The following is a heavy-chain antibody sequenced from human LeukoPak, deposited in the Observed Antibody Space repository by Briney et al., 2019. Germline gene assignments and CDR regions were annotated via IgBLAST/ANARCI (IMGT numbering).Heavy chain of an antibody. CDR1: GFTFSGHG. CDR3: TTDILTGYYSDY. CDR2: ITSSGATT. D-gene: IGHD3-9*01. V-gene: IGHV3-23*01. J-gene: IGHJ4*02. Sequence: GGTLRLSCAASGFTFSGHGMNWVRQAPGKGLEWVSGITSSGATTYYTDSVKGRFTISRDNSKNTLYLQMNSLKTEDTAVYYCTTDILTGYYSDYWGQGTLVTVSS.